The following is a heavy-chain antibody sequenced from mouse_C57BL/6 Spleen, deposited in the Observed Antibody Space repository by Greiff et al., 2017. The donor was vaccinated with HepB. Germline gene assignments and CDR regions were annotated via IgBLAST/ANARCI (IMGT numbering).Heavy chain of an antibody. CDR2: IDPSDSYT. CDR1: GYTFTSYW. CDR3: ARMGAAQATTWFAY. Sequence: QVQLQQSGAELVKPGASVKLSCKASGYTFTSYWMQWVKQRPGQGLEWIGEIDPSDSYTNYNQKFKGKATLTVDTSSSTAYMQLSSLTSEDSAVYYCARMGAAQATTWFAYWGQGTLVTVSA. V-gene: IGHV1-50*01. D-gene: IGHD3-2*02. J-gene: IGHJ3*01.